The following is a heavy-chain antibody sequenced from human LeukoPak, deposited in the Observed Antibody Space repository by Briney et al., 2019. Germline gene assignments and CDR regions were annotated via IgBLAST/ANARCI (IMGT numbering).Heavy chain of an antibody. CDR3: ARGRGDSKGTSFDF. CDR1: GGSMNNYY. J-gene: IGHJ4*02. Sequence: ASETLSLTCTVSGGSMNNYYWSWIRQSPGKGLEWIGYIYHTGSATYKPSLKSRVTLSLDTSKNQFSLKLCSVTAADTAVYYCARGRGDSKGTSFDFWGQGTLVTVSS. V-gene: IGHV4-59*01. CDR2: IYHTGSA. D-gene: IGHD3-22*01.